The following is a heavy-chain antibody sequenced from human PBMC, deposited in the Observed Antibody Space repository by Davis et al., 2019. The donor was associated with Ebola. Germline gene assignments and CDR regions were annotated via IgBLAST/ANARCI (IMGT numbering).Heavy chain of an antibody. D-gene: IGHD1-26*01. CDR3: AREKIVGATPVAVGFDY. Sequence: AASVKVSCKASGYTFTSYAMHWVRQAPGQRLEWMGWINAGNGNTKYSQKFQGRVTITADKSTSTAYMELSSLRSEDTAVYYCAREKIVGATPVAVGFDYWGQGTLVTVSS. CDR2: INAGNGNT. J-gene: IGHJ4*02. CDR1: GYTFTSYA. V-gene: IGHV1-3*01.